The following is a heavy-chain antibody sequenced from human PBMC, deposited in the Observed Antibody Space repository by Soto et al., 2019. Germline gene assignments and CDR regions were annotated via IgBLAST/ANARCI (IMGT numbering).Heavy chain of an antibody. D-gene: IGHD2-15*01. V-gene: IGHV1-18*04. CDR1: GYTFTSYG. CDR2: ISAYNGNT. J-gene: IGHJ5*02. Sequence: QVQLVQSRAEVKKPGASVKVSCKASGYTFTSYGISWVRQAPGQGLEWMGWISAYNGNTNYAQKLQGRVTMTTDTSTSTAYMELRSLRSDDTAVYYCARLARFCSGGSCYSTWFDPWGQGTLVTVSS. CDR3: ARLARFCSGGSCYSTWFDP.